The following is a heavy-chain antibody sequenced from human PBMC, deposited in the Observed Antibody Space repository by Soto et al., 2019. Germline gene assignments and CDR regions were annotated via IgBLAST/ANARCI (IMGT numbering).Heavy chain of an antibody. V-gene: IGHV3-9*01. CDR2: ITWKSNSI. CDR3: AKAVRAYYDFWSGYLGIVGYFDY. CDR1: GFTFGDYA. D-gene: IGHD3-3*01. J-gene: IGHJ4*02. Sequence: SLRLSCAASGFTFGDYAMHWVRQVPGKGLEWVSGITWKSNSIGYADSVKGRFSISRDNAKNSLYLQMNSLRAEDTAVYYCAKAVRAYYDFWSGYLGIVGYFDYWGQGTLVTVSS.